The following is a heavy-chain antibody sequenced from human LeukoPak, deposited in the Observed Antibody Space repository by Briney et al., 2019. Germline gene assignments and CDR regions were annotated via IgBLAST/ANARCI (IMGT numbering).Heavy chain of an antibody. CDR1: GFTFSDYG. D-gene: IGHD1-1*01. J-gene: IGHJ5*02. CDR3: AGGSADDDDKWIDP. V-gene: IGHV3-48*03. Sequence: GGSLRLSCAASGFTFSDYGMNWVRQAPGKGLEWASYISSSPINIYYADSVRGRFTISRDNAKNSVFLQMNSLRAEDTAVYYCAGGSADDDDKWIDPWGQGTLVTVSS. CDR2: ISSSPINI.